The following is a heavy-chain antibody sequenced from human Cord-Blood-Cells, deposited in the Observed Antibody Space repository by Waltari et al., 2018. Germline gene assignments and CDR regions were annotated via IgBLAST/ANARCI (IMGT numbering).Heavy chain of an antibody. CDR1: GYTFPSYD. CDR2: MNPNRGNT. Sequence: QVQLVQSGAEVKKPGASVKVSCKASGYTFPSYDINWVVPATGQGLEWMGWMNPNRGNTGYAQKFQGRVTMTRNTSISTAYMELSSLRSEDTAVYYCARTLTGTGGNWFDPWGQGTLVTVSS. D-gene: IGHD7-27*01. CDR3: ARTLTGTGGNWFDP. V-gene: IGHV1-8*01. J-gene: IGHJ5*02.